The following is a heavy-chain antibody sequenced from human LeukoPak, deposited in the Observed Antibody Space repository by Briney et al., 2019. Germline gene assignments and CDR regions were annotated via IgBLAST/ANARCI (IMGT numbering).Heavy chain of an antibody. CDR1: GGSISSGDYY. V-gene: IGHV4-30-4*08. D-gene: IGHD3-3*01. Sequence: ASETLSLTCTVSGGSISSGDYYWSWIRQPPGKGLEWIGYIYYSGSTYYNPSLKSRLTISVDTSKNQFSLKLSSVTAADTAVYSCARVLRYYDFWSGYLDSWGQGTLVTVSS. CDR2: IYYSGST. CDR3: ARVLRYYDFWSGYLDS. J-gene: IGHJ5*01.